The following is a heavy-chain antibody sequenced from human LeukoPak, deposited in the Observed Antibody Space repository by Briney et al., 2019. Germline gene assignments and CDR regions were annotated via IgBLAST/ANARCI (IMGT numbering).Heavy chain of an antibody. D-gene: IGHD3-3*01. CDR3: ARVAGDYDFWSGYPFYYYDYMDV. V-gene: IGHV3-7*01. CDR2: IKQDGSEK. CDR1: GFSFSSYW. J-gene: IGHJ6*03. Sequence: GGSLRLSCAASGFSFSSYWMSWVRQAPGKGLEWVANIKQDGSEKYYVDSVKGRFTISRDNAKNSLYLQMNSLRAEDTAVYYCARVAGDYDFWSGYPFYYYDYMDVWGKGTTVTVSS.